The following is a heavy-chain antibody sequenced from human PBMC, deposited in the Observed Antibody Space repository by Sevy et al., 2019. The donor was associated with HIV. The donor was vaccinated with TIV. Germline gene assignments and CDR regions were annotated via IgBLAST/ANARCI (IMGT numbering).Heavy chain of an antibody. CDR1: GFTFSGSA. Sequence: GGSLRLSCAASGFTFSGSAMHWVRQASGKGLEWVGRIRSKANSYATAYAASVKGRFTISRDDSKNTAYLQMNSLKTGETAVYYCTSQTLGVGEGDYWGQGTLVTVSS. J-gene: IGHJ4*02. D-gene: IGHD3-16*01. CDR3: TSQTLGVGEGDY. CDR2: IRSKANSYAT. V-gene: IGHV3-73*01.